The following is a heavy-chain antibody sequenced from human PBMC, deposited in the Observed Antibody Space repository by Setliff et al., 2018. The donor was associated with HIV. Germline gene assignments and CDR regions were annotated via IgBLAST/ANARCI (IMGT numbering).Heavy chain of an antibody. CDR1: GGSISSGGFY. Sequence: SETLSLTCTVTGGSISSGGFYWTWIRQHPGRGLEWIGYIYSSGSTNFNPPLQSRVSMSIDTSKNQFSLKLRSVTAADTAIYYCARHSPSDYWGQGTLVTVSS. CDR2: IYSSGST. V-gene: IGHV4-61*08. CDR3: ARHSPSDY. J-gene: IGHJ4*02.